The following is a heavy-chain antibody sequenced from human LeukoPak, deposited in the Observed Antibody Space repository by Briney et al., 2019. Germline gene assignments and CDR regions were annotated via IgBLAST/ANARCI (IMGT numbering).Heavy chain of an antibody. V-gene: IGHV1-46*01. CDR3: ARLSGTSCYIFPYCYYGMDV. D-gene: IGHD2-2*02. CDR1: GYTFTSYY. Sequence: ASVKVSCKASGYTFTSYYMHWVRQAPGQGLEWMGIINPSGGSTSYAQKLQGRVTMTTDTSTSTAYMELRSLRSDDTAVYYCARLSGTSCYIFPYCYYGMDVWGQGTTVTVSS. J-gene: IGHJ6*02. CDR2: INPSGGST.